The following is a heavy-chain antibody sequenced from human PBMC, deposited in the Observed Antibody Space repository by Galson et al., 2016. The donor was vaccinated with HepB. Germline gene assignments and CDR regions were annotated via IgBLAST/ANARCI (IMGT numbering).Heavy chain of an antibody. D-gene: IGHD5-18*01. CDR2: ISPKFGAA. V-gene: IGHV1-69*13. CDR3: ARARGAMAAVWLY. CDR1: GGTFDSFA. Sequence: SVKVSCKASGGTFDSFAIGWLRQAPGQGLEWMGEISPKFGAANYAQRLQGRVRITADESTNTAYMELSSLRSEDTATYYCARARGAMAAVWLYWGQGTLVTVSS. J-gene: IGHJ4*02.